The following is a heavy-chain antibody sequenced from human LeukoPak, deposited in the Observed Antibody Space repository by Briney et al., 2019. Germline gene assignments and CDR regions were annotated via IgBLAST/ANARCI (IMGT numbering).Heavy chain of an antibody. CDR3: ARGRSGSLPY. J-gene: IGHJ4*02. CDR2: INPSGGTT. CDR1: GYTFTTYY. Sequence: ASVKVSCKASGYTFTTYYMHWVRQAPGQGLEWMGMINPSGGTTTYAQKFQGRVTMTRDTSTSTVYMELSSLRSEGTAVYYCARGRSGSLPYWGQGTLVTVSS. D-gene: IGHD1-26*01. V-gene: IGHV1-46*01.